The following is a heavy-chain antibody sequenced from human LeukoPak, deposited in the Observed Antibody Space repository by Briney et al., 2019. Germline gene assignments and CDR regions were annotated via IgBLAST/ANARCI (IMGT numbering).Heavy chain of an antibody. CDR2: INHSGST. CDR1: GGSFSGYY. J-gene: IGHJ3*02. V-gene: IGHV4-34*01. D-gene: IGHD3-22*01. Sequence: SETLSLTCAVYGGSFSGYYWSWIRQPPGKGLEWIGEINHSGSTNYNPSLKGRVTISVDTSKNQFSLKLSSVTAADTAVYYCARYDSSGYSAFDIWGQGTMVTVSS. CDR3: ARYDSSGYSAFDI.